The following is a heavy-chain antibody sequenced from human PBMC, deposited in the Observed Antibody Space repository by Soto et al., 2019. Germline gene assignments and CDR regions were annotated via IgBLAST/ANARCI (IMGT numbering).Heavy chain of an antibody. D-gene: IGHD3-10*02. Sequence: QITLKESGPTLVKPTQTLTLTCTFSGLSLSTSGEAVGWIRQPPGKALEWLALIYWDDDKRYNPTLKTRLTITNDTSKNQVVLRLTNMDALDTATYYCAHYVSTSPAGWFDPWGQGILVTVSS. V-gene: IGHV2-5*02. CDR2: IYWDDDK. CDR1: GLSLSTSGEA. CDR3: AHYVSTSPAGWFDP. J-gene: IGHJ5*02.